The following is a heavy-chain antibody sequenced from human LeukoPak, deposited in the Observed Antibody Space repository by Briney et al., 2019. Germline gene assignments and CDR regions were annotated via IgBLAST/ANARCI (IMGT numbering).Heavy chain of an antibody. CDR2: ISYDGGNI. D-gene: IGHD6-19*01. J-gene: IGHJ4*02. CDR3: ARDAYSSGWYGYFDY. V-gene: IGHV3-30-3*01. CDR1: GLTFSSHW. Sequence: GGSLRLSCAASGLTFSSHWMHWVRQAPGKGLEWVAVISYDGGNIYYADSVKGRFTISRDNSKNTLYLQMNSLRAEDTAVYYCARDAYSSGWYGYFDYWGQGTLVTVSS.